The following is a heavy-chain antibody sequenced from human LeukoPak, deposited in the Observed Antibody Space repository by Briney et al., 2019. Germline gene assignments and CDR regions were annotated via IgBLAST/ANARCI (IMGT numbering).Heavy chain of an antibody. V-gene: IGHV4-34*01. CDR2: MNHSGST. D-gene: IGHD4-17*01. Sequence: SETLSLTCAVYGGSFSGYYWSWIRQPPGKGLEWIGEMNHSGSTNYNPSLKSRVTISVDTSKNQFSLKLSSVTAADTAVYYCARATHDYGDYSPFDYWGQGILVTVSS. CDR1: GGSFSGYY. CDR3: ARATHDYGDYSPFDY. J-gene: IGHJ4*02.